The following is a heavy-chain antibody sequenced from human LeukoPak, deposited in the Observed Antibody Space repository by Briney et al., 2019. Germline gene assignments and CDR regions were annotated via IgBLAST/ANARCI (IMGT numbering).Heavy chain of an antibody. Sequence: NPSETLSLTCSVSGGSIRSYFWSWIRQPPGKGLEWMGYIYHNGNTNYNPSLKSRVTISVDTSKNQFSLKLTSVTAADTAVYHCARYTSSGLDYWGRGILVTVSS. CDR3: ARYTSSGLDY. CDR2: IYHNGNT. J-gene: IGHJ4*02. D-gene: IGHD6-19*01. CDR1: GGSIRSYF. V-gene: IGHV4-59*08.